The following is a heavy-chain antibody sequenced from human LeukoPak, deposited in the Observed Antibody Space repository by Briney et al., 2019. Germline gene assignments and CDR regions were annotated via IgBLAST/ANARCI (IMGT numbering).Heavy chain of an antibody. D-gene: IGHD6-19*01. J-gene: IGHJ4*02. V-gene: IGHV3-21*01. Sequence: GGSLRLSCAASGFTFSGYSLNWVRQAPGKGLEGASSISSSSSYIYYADSVKGRFTISRDNAKNSLYLQMNSLRAEDTAVYYCAREGIAVAGSTLDYWGQGTLVTVSS. CDR2: ISSSSSYI. CDR1: GFTFSGYS. CDR3: AREGIAVAGSTLDY.